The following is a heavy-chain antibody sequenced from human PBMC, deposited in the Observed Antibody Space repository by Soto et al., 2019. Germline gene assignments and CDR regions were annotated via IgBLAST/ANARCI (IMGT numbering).Heavy chain of an antibody. CDR1: GFILSTYS. D-gene: IGHD5-12*01. J-gene: IGHJ4*02. V-gene: IGHV3-48*02. CDR2: ISGTSSTI. CDR3: ARGVGWLQSNVFDY. Sequence: EVQLVESGGGLVQPGESLRLSCAASGFILSTYSMNWVRQAPGKGLEWVSYISGTSSTIHYADSVKGRFTISRENAKNSPYLQMNSLRDEDTAVYYCARGVGWLQSNVFDYWGQGTLVTVSS.